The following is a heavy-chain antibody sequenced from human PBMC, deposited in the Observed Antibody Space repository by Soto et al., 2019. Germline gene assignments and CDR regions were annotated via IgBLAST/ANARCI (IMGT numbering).Heavy chain of an antibody. D-gene: IGHD3-22*01. V-gene: IGHV4-4*02. J-gene: IGHJ4*02. CDR1: GDSMTSSDW. Sequence: QVQLQESGPGLVKPSGTLSLTCAVSGDSMTSSDWWSWVRQAPGKGLEWIGEIHYSGDINYDPSLMSRVTISVDRSKNQFSLNRSAVTAADTAVYFCVCNGYYSLEYWGQGTLVIVSP. CDR3: VCNGYYSLEY. CDR2: IHYSGDI.